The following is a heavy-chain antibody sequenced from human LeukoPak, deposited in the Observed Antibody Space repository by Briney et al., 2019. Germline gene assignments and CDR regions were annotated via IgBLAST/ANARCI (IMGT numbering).Heavy chain of an antibody. CDR2: ISAYNGNT. CDR1: GYTFTSYG. J-gene: IGHJ4*02. D-gene: IGHD3-22*01. V-gene: IGHV1-18*01. Sequence: ASVKVSCKASGYTFTSYGISWVRQAPGQGLEWMGWISAYNGNTNCAQKLQGRVTMTTDTSTSTAYMELRSLRSDDTAVYYCARGAENYDSSGVDYWGQGTLVTVSS. CDR3: ARGAENYDSSGVDY.